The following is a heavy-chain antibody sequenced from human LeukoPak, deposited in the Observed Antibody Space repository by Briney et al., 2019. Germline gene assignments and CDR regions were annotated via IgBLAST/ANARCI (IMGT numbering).Heavy chain of an antibody. J-gene: IGHJ4*02. CDR2: IYYSGGT. Sequence: NPAETLSLTCTVSGGTFSSYYWSWLRQPPGKGLEWIGYIYYSGGTNYNPYPKRRVTTSVDTSKNHFSLQQSSGTAADTAVYYCARDLVVHWGQGTLVTVSS. V-gene: IGHV4-59*01. CDR1: GGTFSSYY. CDR3: ARDLVVH.